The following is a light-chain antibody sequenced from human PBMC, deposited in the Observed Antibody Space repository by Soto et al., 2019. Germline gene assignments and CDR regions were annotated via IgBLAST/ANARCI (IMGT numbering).Light chain of an antibody. J-gene: IGKJ1*01. V-gene: IGKV3-15*01. CDR1: ESVSTN. Sequence: TMSAVTLSLAPAERVTLSCRASESVSTNLAWYQQKAGQAPRLLIYAASTRATGIPARFSGSGSGTEFTLTISSLEAEDFAVYYCQQYSIWRTFGQGTKVDIK. CDR2: AAS. CDR3: QQYSIWRT.